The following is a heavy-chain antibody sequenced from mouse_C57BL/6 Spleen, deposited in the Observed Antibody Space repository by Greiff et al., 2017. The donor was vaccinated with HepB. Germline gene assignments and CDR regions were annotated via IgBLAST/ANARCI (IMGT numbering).Heavy chain of an antibody. CDR3: ARGPSWDVGYFDV. CDR1: GFNIKDYY. V-gene: IGHV14-2*01. J-gene: IGHJ1*03. CDR2: IDPEDGET. Sequence: DVKLVESGAELVKPGASVKLSCTASGFNIKDYYMHWVKQRTEQGLEWIGRIDPEDGETKYAPKFQGKATITADTSSNTAYLQLSSLTSEDTAVYYCARGPSWDVGYFDVWGTGTTVTVSS. D-gene: IGHD4-1*01.